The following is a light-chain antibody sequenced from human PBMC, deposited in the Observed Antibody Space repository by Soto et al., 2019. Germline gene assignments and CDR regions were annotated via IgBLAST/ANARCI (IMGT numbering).Light chain of an antibody. Sequence: QSVLTQPASVSGSPGQSITISCTGTSSDVGAYNYVSWYQQYPGKAPKLMIYEVSDRPSGVSNRFSGSKSGYTASLTISGLQAEDEADYYCSSYTSSSTLWVFGGGTKLTVL. J-gene: IGLJ3*02. CDR3: SSYTSSSTLWV. CDR1: SSDVGAYNY. CDR2: EVS. V-gene: IGLV2-14*01.